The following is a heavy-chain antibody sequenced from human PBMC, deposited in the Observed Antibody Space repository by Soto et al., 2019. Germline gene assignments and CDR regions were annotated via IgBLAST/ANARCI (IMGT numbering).Heavy chain of an antibody. CDR3: ARGFNGNWFDP. D-gene: IGHD2-8*01. J-gene: IGHJ5*02. CDR2: IYYSGST. CDR1: GGTISSGDFY. Sequence: SETPSLTCTVSGGTISSGDFYWSLFRQSPGKGLEWIGYIYYSGSTYYSPSLKSRVTISVDTSKNQFSLKLSSVTAADTAVYYCARGFNGNWFDPWGQGTLVTVSS. V-gene: IGHV4-30-4*01.